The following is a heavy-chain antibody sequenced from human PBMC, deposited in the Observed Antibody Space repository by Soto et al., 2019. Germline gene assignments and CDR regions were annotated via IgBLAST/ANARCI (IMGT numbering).Heavy chain of an antibody. D-gene: IGHD3-9*01. CDR1: GGSINNGDYY. Sequence: SETLSLTCSVSGGSINNGDYYWSWIRQPPEKGLEWIGYIYYSGSTYYNPSLKSRVTISVDTSKNQFSLKLSSVTAADTAVYYCARDHYVYDILTGYGYYYGMDVWGQGTTVTVSS. J-gene: IGHJ6*02. V-gene: IGHV4-30-4*01. CDR2: IYYSGST. CDR3: ARDHYVYDILTGYGYYYGMDV.